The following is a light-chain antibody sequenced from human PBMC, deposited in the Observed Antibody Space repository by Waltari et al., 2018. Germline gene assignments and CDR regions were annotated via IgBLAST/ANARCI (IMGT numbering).Light chain of an antibody. CDR1: QSVSVY. V-gene: IGKV3-11*01. CDR3: QQRTDRPPVT. J-gene: IGKJ1*01. Sequence: EVVLTQSPATLSLSPGERATLSCRASQSVSVYLAWYQQKPGQAPRLLIYDASDRATVVPARFSGSGSGTDFTLTISSLEPEDFAVYYCQQRTDRPPVTFGQGTRVEMK. CDR2: DAS.